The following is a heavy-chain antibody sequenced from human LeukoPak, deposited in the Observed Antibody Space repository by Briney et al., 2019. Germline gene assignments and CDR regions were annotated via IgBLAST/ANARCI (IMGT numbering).Heavy chain of an antibody. D-gene: IGHD6-13*01. CDR2: IKQDGSEK. Sequence: GGSLRLSCAASGFTFSSYWMSWVRQAPGKGLEWVANIKQDGSEKYYVDSVKGRFTISKDNAKNSLYLQINSLRAEDTAVYYCARDRPYRSSYWSGESSYYYGLDVWGQGTTVTVSS. CDR3: ARDRPYRSSYWSGESSYYYGLDV. CDR1: GFTFSSYW. V-gene: IGHV3-7*01. J-gene: IGHJ6*02.